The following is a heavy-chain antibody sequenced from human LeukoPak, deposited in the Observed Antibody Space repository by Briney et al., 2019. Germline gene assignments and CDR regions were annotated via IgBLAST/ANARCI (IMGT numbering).Heavy chain of an antibody. CDR3: ARLGAANL. Sequence: SETLSLTCTVSGGSISSSSYYWGWIRQPPGKGLEWIGTIHYTATTYYDPSLKSRVTISVDTSNDQFFLKLNSVTAADTAVYYCARLGAANLWGQGTMVTVSS. V-gene: IGHV4-39*01. CDR1: GGSISSSSYY. CDR2: IHYTATT. J-gene: IGHJ3*01. D-gene: IGHD6-13*01.